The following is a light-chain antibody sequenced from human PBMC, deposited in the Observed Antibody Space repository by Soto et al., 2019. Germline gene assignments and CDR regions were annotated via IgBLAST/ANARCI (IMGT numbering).Light chain of an antibody. CDR2: DAS. V-gene: IGKV1-33*01. CDR1: QDISNY. Sequence: DIQMTQSPSSLSASVGDRVTITCQASQDISNYLNWYQQKPGKAPKLLIYDASNLETGVPSRFSGSGSGTDFTFTISSLQPEDIATYYCQQYDNFPLTFGGATKVEIK. J-gene: IGKJ4*01. CDR3: QQYDNFPLT.